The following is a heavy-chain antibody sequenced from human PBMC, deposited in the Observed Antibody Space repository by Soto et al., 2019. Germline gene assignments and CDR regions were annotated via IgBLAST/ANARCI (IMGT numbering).Heavy chain of an antibody. Sequence: QVQLVQSGAELKKPGASVKVSCKASGYTFSNYDMNWVRQATGQGPEWIGWVNPNNGDTGYAQKFQGRVPLTTDISTTTAYMALTSWRSEDTAIYYCAKVSRKGSAIDFDYWGQGTLITVSS. J-gene: IGHJ4*02. CDR1: GYTFSNYD. CDR3: AKVSRKGSAIDFDY. CDR2: VNPNNGDT. D-gene: IGHD3-10*01. V-gene: IGHV1-8*01.